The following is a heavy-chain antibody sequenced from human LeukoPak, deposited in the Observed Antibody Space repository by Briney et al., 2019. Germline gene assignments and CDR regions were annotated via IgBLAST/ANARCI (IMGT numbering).Heavy chain of an antibody. CDR3: ARQRLAYYYDSSGYPFDY. V-gene: IGHV1-69*05. Sequence: ASVKVSCKASGGTFSSYAISWVRQAPGQGLEWMGRIIPIFGTANYAQKFQGRVTITTDESTSTAYMELSSLRSEDTAMYYCARQRLAYYYDSSGYPFDYWGQGTLVTVSS. CDR1: GGTFSSYA. J-gene: IGHJ4*02. D-gene: IGHD3-22*01. CDR2: IIPIFGTA.